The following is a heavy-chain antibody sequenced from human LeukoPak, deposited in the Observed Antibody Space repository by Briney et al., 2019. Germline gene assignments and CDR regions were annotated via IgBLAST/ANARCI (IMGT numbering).Heavy chain of an antibody. D-gene: IGHD6-13*01. CDR2: IYYSGST. CDR1: GGSISSYY. V-gene: IGHV4-59*01. J-gene: IGHJ3*02. CDR3: ARDLAAAGTVDI. Sequence: SETLSLTCTVSGGSISSYYWSWIRQPPGKGLEWIGYIYYSGSTNYNPSLKSRVTISVDTSKNQFSLKLSSVTAAGAAVYYCARDLAAAGTVDIWGQGTMVTVSS.